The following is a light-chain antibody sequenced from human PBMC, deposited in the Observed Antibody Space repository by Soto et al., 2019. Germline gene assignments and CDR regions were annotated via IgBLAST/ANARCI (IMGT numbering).Light chain of an antibody. Sequence: DSVLTQSPGTLSLSRGERATLSCGASQSVTSNYLAWYQQKPGQAPRLLIFGASIRVTGIPDRFIGSGSGTDFTLTITRLEPEDFAVYYCQHYVTSLTTFGQGTKVDIK. CDR2: GAS. J-gene: IGKJ1*01. CDR3: QHYVTSLTT. CDR1: QSVTSNY. V-gene: IGKV3-20*01.